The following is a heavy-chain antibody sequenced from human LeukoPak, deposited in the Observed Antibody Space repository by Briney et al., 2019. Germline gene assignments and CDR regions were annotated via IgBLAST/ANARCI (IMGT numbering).Heavy chain of an antibody. CDR1: GDSISSGGYY. Sequence: SETLSLTCTVSGDSISSGGYYWSWLRQHPGKGLEWIGYIYYSGSTYYNPSLESRVTISVDTSKNQFSLKLSSVTAADTAVYYCARGGVVVVAARLGAFDIWGQGTMVTVSS. D-gene: IGHD2-15*01. J-gene: IGHJ3*02. V-gene: IGHV4-31*03. CDR2: IYYSGST. CDR3: ARGGVVVVAARLGAFDI.